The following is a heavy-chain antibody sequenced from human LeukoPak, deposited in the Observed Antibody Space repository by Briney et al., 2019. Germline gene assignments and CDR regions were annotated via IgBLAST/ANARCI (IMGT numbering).Heavy chain of an antibody. CDR3: ARLLWFGELFDY. D-gene: IGHD3-10*01. CDR2: ISSSSSYT. Sequence: GGSLRLSCAASGFTFSSYWMYWVRQAPGKGLEWVSYISSSSSYTNYADSVKGRFTISRDNAKNSLYLQMNSLRAEDTAVYYCARLLWFGELFDYWGQGTLVTVSS. V-gene: IGHV3-21*05. CDR1: GFTFSSYW. J-gene: IGHJ4*02.